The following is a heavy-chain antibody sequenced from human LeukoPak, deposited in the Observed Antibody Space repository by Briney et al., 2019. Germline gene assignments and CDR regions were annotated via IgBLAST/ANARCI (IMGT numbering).Heavy chain of an antibody. D-gene: IGHD6-19*01. Sequence: GSSVKLSCKASGCTFSSYAISWVRQAPGQGLEWMGRIIHIFGTANYAQTFKGRVTITTDKAKSTVYLELSSLRSEDTAGYYCARVSRRLGISSGWSVNLFEPWGQGTLVTVSS. CDR2: IIHIFGTA. CDR1: GCTFSSYA. CDR3: ARVSRRLGISSGWSVNLFEP. J-gene: IGHJ5*02. V-gene: IGHV1-69*05.